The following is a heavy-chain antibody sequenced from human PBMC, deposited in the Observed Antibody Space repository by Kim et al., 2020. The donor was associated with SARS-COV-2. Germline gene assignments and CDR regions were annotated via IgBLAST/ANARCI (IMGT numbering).Heavy chain of an antibody. CDR3: TRAPLFDY. J-gene: IGHJ4*02. Sequence: KWYNDYAVSVGSRITINPDTSTNQFSLQLSSVTPEDAAVYYCTRAPLFDYWGQGTLVTVSS. V-gene: IGHV6-1*01. CDR2: KWYN.